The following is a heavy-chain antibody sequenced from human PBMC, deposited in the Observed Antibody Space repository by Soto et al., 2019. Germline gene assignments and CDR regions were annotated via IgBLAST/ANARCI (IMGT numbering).Heavy chain of an antibody. CDR3: ARASQIIIIPSFYAMDV. V-gene: IGHV1-2*02. CDR2: ISPHTGST. D-gene: IGHD3-16*01. J-gene: IGHJ6*02. CDR1: GYTFNRYY. Sequence: ASVKVSCKASGYTFNRYYMHWVRQAPGPGLQWMGWISPHTGSTRYAPKFRGRVTMTRDTSFSTVYMELSGLTSEDTAVYYCARASQIIIIPSFYAMDVWGQGTTVTVSS.